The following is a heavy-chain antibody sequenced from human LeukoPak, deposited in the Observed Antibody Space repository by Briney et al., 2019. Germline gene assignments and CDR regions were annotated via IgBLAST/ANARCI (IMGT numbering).Heavy chain of an antibody. CDR1: GGSFSGYY. V-gene: IGHV4-34*01. J-gene: IGHJ3*02. D-gene: IGHD1-26*01. Sequence: SETRSLTCAVYGGSFSGYYWAWIRQPPGKGLEWIGEIHYSGATNYSPSLKSRVIISGDSSRNQFSLKLTSLTAADTAIYYCARGALIVYAFDIWGQGALVTVSS. CDR2: IHYSGAT. CDR3: ARGALIVYAFDI.